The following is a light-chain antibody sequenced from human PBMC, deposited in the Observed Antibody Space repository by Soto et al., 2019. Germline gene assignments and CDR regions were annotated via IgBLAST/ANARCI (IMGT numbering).Light chain of an antibody. CDR3: QQYDNLPPP. CDR2: DAS. V-gene: IGKV1-33*01. J-gene: IGKJ5*01. CDR1: QDISNY. Sequence: QMTQSPSSLSASVGGRVTITCEASQDISNYSNWYQQKPGKAPRLLIYDASNLQTGVPSRFSGSGSGTDFTFTISSLQPEDIATYYCQQYDNLPPPFGQGTRLEIK.